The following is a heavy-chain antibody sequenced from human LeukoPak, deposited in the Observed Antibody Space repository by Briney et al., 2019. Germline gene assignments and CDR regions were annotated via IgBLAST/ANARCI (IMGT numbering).Heavy chain of an antibody. Sequence: GGSLRPSCAASGFTFSSYAMSWVRQAPGKGLEWVSAISGSGGSTHYSDSVKGRFAISRDNSKNTLYLQMNSLRAEDTAVYYCARRAGAYSHPYDYWGQGTLVTVSS. V-gene: IGHV3-23*01. CDR2: ISGSGGST. D-gene: IGHD4/OR15-4a*01. J-gene: IGHJ4*02. CDR1: GFTFSSYA. CDR3: ARRAGAYSHPYDY.